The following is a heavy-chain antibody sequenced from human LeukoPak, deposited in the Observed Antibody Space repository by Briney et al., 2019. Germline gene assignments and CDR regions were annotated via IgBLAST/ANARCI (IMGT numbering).Heavy chain of an antibody. CDR3: ARGGGSRAARDWYFDL. Sequence: PGGSLRLSCAASGFTFSSYSMNWVRQPPGKGLEWIASIYHIGSSYHNPSFKSRFTISVDTSKNQFSLKLTSVTAADTAIYFCARGGGSRAARDWYFDLWGRGTLVTVSS. D-gene: IGHD2-15*01. CDR1: GFTFSSYS. J-gene: IGHJ2*01. CDR2: IYHIGSS. V-gene: IGHV4-38-2*01.